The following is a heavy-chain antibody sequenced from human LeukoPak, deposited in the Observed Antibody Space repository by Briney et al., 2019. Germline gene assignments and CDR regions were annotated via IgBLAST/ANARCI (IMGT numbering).Heavy chain of an antibody. CDR2: IYTCGST. D-gene: IGHD3-22*01. CDR3: AGSSRYYDSSGYYYSLPFDY. V-gene: IGHV4-4*09. CDR1: GGSISSYY. Sequence: PSETLSLTCTVSGGSISSYYWSWLRQPPGKGLEWIGYIYTCGSTNYIPSLKSRVTITVDTSKHQFSLKLSSVTAADTAVYYCAGSSRYYDSSGYYYSLPFDYWGQGTLVTVSS. J-gene: IGHJ4*02.